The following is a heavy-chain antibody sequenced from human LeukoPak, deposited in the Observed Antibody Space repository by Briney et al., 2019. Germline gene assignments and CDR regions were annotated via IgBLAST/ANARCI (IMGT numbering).Heavy chain of an antibody. J-gene: IGHJ4*02. CDR2: INQGGSDK. V-gene: IGHV3-7*01. CDR3: TRDRSRAEDD. Sequence: GGSLRLSCAASGFTFSGYWMSWVRQAPGKGLEWVANINQGGSDKYYVDSVKGRFTISRDNANNLLYLQMNSLRGEDTAVYYCTRDRSRAEDDWGQGTLVTVSS. CDR1: GFTFSGYW. D-gene: IGHD1-14*01.